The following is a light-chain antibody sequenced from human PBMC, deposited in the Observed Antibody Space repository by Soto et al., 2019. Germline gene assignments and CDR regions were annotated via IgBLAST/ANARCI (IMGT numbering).Light chain of an antibody. Sequence: DIQLTQSPSFLSASVGDRVTITCRASQGISNYLAWYHQKPGKAPKLLIHTASTLQSGVPSRLSGSGSGPEFTLTIGSLQPEDFATYYCQHRHSYPIAFGQGTRLETK. J-gene: IGKJ5*01. CDR3: QHRHSYPIA. V-gene: IGKV1-9*01. CDR2: TAS. CDR1: QGISNY.